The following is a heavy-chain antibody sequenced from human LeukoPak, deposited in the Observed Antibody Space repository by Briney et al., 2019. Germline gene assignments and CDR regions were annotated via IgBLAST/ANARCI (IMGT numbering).Heavy chain of an antibody. Sequence: WIRQPPGKGLEWVGFIRSKAYGGTTEYAASVKGRFTISRDDSKSIAYLQMNSLKTEDTAVYYCTRDLADIVVVPAYYFDYWGQGTLVTVSS. J-gene: IGHJ4*02. D-gene: IGHD2-2*01. V-gene: IGHV3-49*02. CDR2: IRSKAYGGTT. CDR3: TRDLADIVVVPAYYFDY.